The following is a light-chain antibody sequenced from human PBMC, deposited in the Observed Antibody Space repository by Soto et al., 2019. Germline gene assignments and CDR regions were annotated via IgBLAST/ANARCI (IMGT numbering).Light chain of an antibody. CDR3: SSYTSSTXSS. CDR2: DVS. Sequence: QSALTQPASVSGSPGQSITISCTGTSSDVGGYNYVSWYQQHPGKAPKLMIYDVSNRPSGVSNRFSGSKSGNTASLTISGLQAEDEADYSCSSYTSSTXSSXXTGTKLTVL. CDR1: SSDVGGYNY. V-gene: IGLV2-14*03. J-gene: IGLJ1*01.